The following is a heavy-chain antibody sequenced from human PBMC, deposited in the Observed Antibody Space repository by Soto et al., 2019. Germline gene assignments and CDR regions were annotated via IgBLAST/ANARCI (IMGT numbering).Heavy chain of an antibody. CDR2: IIPIFGTA. V-gene: IGHV1-69*12. J-gene: IGHJ4*02. CDR1: GGTFSSYA. D-gene: IGHD4-17*01. CDR3: ARHDYGGNFVLDH. Sequence: QVQLVQSGAEVKKPGSSVKVSCKASGGTFSSYAISWVRQAPGQGLEWMGGIIPIFGTANYAQKIQGRVTIPADESTSTGYMELRRLRSEDTAVYYCARHDYGGNFVLDHWGQGTLVTVSS.